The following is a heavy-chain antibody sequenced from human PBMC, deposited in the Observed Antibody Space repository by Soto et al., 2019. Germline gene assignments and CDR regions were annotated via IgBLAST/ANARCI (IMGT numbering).Heavy chain of an antibody. J-gene: IGHJ4*02. V-gene: IGHV3-30-3*01. Sequence: QVQLVESGGALARPGGSRGLSVPALDFPLRALALPWARRVPGKGLGWVAVISYDGSNKYYADSVKGRFTISRDNSKNTLYLQMNSLRAEDTAVYYCARVPSSSGRAHFDYWGQGTLVTVSS. CDR1: DFPLRALA. CDR2: ISYDGSNK. D-gene: IGHD2-15*01. CDR3: ARVPSSSGRAHFDY.